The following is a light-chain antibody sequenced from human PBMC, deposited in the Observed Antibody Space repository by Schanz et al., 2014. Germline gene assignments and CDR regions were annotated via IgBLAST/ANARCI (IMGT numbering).Light chain of an antibody. V-gene: IGLV1-40*01. CDR3: QCYDSSLSGWRV. CDR1: SSNIGAGYV. J-gene: IGLJ3*02. Sequence: QSVLTQPPSVSGAPGQRVTISCTGSSSNIGAGYVLHWSQQLPGTAPKLLIYGNSNRPSGVPDRFSGSRSGTSASLAITGLQAEDEGDYYCQCYDSSLSGWRVFGGGTKLTVL. CDR2: GNS.